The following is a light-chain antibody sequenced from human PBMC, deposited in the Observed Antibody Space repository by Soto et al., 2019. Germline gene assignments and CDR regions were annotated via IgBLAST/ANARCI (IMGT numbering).Light chain of an antibody. Sequence: QAVVTQEPSFSVSPGRTVTLTCGLSSGSVSTRNYPSWYQQIPGQAPRTLIYNTNTRSSGVPDRFSGSILGNKAARTITGAQAEYESDYYCVRYVGSGIQWVVGGGTKLTVL. V-gene: IGLV8-61*01. CDR3: VRYVGSGIQWV. J-gene: IGLJ3*02. CDR2: NTN. CDR1: SGSVSTRNY.